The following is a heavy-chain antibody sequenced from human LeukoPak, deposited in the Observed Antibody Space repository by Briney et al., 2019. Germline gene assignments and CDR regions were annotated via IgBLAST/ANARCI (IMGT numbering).Heavy chain of an antibody. CDR2: IIPIFGTA. Sequence: SVKVSRKASGGTFSSYAISWVRQAPGQGLEWMGRIIPIFGTASYAQKFQGRVTITTDESTSTAYMELSSLRSEDTAVYYCARGALVYAYYYYMDVWGKGTTVTVSS. D-gene: IGHD2-8*01. CDR3: ARGALVYAYYYYMDV. CDR1: GGTFSSYA. J-gene: IGHJ6*03. V-gene: IGHV1-69*05.